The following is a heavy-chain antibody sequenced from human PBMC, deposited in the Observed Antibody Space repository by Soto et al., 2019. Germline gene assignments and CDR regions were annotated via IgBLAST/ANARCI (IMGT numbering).Heavy chain of an antibody. Sequence: GGSLRLSCVASGFIINNAWMSWVRQAPGKGLEWVGRIKSKGSGGTADYAAPVKDRFTISRDDSKNMLYLQMNSLKTEDTAMYYCITKYSGNPARPYLDLWGQGTPVTVSS. CDR3: ITKYSGNPARPYLDL. D-gene: IGHD1-26*01. J-gene: IGHJ4*02. V-gene: IGHV3-15*01. CDR1: GFIINNAW. CDR2: IKSKGSGGTA.